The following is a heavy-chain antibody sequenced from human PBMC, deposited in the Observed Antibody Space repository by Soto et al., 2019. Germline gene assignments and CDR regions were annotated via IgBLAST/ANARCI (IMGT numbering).Heavy chain of an antibody. V-gene: IGHV1-69*12. Sequence: QVHLVQSGAEVKKPGSSVKVSCKASGDTFSNYGLTWVRQAPGQGLEWMGGINPMSGTANYAQKFQGRVTLTADESTSNAYMDLSSLRSEDTATYYCAKVLPNVYGDGGAFDLWGQGTMLTVSS. CDR2: INPMSGTA. D-gene: IGHD4-17*01. CDR1: GDTFSNYG. CDR3: AKVLPNVYGDGGAFDL. J-gene: IGHJ3*01.